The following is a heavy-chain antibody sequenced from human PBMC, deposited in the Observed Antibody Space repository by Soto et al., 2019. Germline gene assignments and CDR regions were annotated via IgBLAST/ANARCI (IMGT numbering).Heavy chain of an antibody. CDR1: GGTFSSYA. V-gene: IGHV1-69*12. Sequence: QVQLVQSGAEVKKPGSSVKVSCKASGGTFSSYAISWVRQAPGQGLEWMGGIIPIFGTADYAQKFQGRVTITADQSTSTAYSELSSLRSEDTAVYYCASHCGGDCYSRSPPYYYYGMDVWGQGTTVTVSS. D-gene: IGHD2-21*02. CDR3: ASHCGGDCYSRSPPYYYYGMDV. CDR2: IIPIFGTA. J-gene: IGHJ6*02.